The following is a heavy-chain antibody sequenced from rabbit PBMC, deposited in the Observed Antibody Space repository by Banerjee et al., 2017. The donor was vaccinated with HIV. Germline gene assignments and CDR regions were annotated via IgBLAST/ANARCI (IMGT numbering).Heavy chain of an antibody. J-gene: IGHJ4*01. CDR2: IYTTSGFT. V-gene: IGHV1S45*01. D-gene: IGHD6-1*01. CDR3: ATPGNAGYGYADYFNL. Sequence: QEQLEESGGGLVQPEGSLTLTCTASGFSFSSYYMCWVRQAPGKGLEWIACIYTTSGFTYYASWAKGRFTISKTSSTTVTLQMTSLTAADTATYFCATPGNAGYGYADYFNLWGPGTLVTVS. CDR1: GFSFSSYY.